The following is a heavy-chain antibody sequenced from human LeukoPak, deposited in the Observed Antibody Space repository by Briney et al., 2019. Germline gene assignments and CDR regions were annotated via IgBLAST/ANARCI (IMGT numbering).Heavy chain of an antibody. J-gene: IGHJ2*01. CDR2: ISYSGNT. CDR3: ARHTTYFDILAGYSPFWYFDL. CDR1: GGSIISYY. Sequence: PSETLSLTCTVSGGSIISYYWSWIRQPPGKGLEWIGYISYSGNTNYNPSLKSRVTISVDTSKNQFSLKLSSVTAADTAVYYCARHTTYFDILAGYSPFWYFDLWGRGTLVTVSS. V-gene: IGHV4-59*01. D-gene: IGHD3-9*01.